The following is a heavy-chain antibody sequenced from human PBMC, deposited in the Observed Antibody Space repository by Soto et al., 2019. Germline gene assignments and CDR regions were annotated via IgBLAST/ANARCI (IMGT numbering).Heavy chain of an antibody. CDR1: GGSISDHY. CDR2: IYYSGST. J-gene: IGHJ4*02. D-gene: IGHD6-19*01. V-gene: IGHV4-59*11. Sequence: SETLSLTCTVSGGSISDHYWIWIRQPPGKGLEWVGYIYYSGSTNYNPSLKSRVTISVDTSKHQFSLKLRSVTTADTAVYYCGRAPAVAGIDYWGEGTLVTVSS. CDR3: GRAPAVAGIDY.